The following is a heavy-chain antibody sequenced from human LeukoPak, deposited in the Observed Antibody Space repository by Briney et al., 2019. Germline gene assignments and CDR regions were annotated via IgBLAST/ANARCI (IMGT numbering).Heavy chain of an antibody. CDR1: GFTFINYA. D-gene: IGHD4-11*01. J-gene: IGHJ5*01. V-gene: IGHV3-23*01. Sequence: GGSLRLSCVASGFTFINYAMTWVRQAPGKGLEWISTITATAGSTYYADSLKGRFTISIDNSKNTLYLQMDSLGAEDTAVYYCAKEPDSSTVSAFDSWGQGTLVTVSS. CDR3: AKEPDSSTVSAFDS. CDR2: ITATAGST.